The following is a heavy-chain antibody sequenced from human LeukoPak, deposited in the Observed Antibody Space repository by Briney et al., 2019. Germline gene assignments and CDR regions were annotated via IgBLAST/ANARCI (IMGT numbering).Heavy chain of an antibody. J-gene: IGHJ3*02. V-gene: IGHV3-21*01. D-gene: IGHD2/OR15-2a*01. CDR3: ARVDILGSPPSISYAFDI. CDR1: GFTFSSYS. Sequence: GGSLRLSCVASGFTFSSYSMNWVRQAPGKGLEWVSSISSSSNYIFNADSVKGRFTISRDNAKNSLYLQMNSLRAEDTAVYYCARVDILGSPPSISYAFDIWGQGTMVTVSS. CDR2: ISSSSNYI.